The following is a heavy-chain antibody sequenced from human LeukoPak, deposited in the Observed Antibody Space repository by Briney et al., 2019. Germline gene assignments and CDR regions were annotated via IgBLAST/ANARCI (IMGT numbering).Heavy chain of an antibody. J-gene: IGHJ4*02. CDR1: GGSFSSYY. CDR3: ARGYSSGQYYFEY. CDR2: IYYSGST. V-gene: IGHV4-59*01. Sequence: PSETLSLTCAVYGGSFSSYYWSWIRQPPGKGLEWIGYIYYSGSTNYNPSLKSRVTISVDTSNNQFSLKLSSVTAADTAVYYCARGYSSGQYYFEYWGQGTLVTVSS. D-gene: IGHD6-19*01.